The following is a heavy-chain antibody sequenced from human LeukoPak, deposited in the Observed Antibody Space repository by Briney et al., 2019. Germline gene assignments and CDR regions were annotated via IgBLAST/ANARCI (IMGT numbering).Heavy chain of an antibody. Sequence: PSETLSLTCAVYGGSLSDYYWSWIRQSPGKGLEWIGEISHRGRTYYNLSLKSRVTISVDTSKNQFSLKLSSVTAADTAVYYCARARLITMIWSIWGQGTMVTVSS. CDR1: GGSLSDYY. D-gene: IGHD3-22*01. CDR2: ISHRGRT. J-gene: IGHJ3*02. CDR3: ARARLITMIWSI. V-gene: IGHV4-34*01.